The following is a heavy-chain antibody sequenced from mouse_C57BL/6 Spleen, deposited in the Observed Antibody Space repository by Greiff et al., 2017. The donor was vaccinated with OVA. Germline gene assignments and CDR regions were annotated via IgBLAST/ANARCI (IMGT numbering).Heavy chain of an antibody. CDR1: GYAFSSYW. V-gene: IGHV1-80*01. Sequence: VQLQQSGAELVKPGASVKISCKASGYAFSSYWMNWVKQRPGKGLEWIGQIYPGDGDTNYNGKFKGKATLTADKSSSTAYMQLSSRTSEDSAVYFCARGAITTVVATRDFDVWGTGTTVTVSS. CDR3: ARGAITTVVATRDFDV. J-gene: IGHJ1*03. CDR2: IYPGDGDT. D-gene: IGHD1-1*01.